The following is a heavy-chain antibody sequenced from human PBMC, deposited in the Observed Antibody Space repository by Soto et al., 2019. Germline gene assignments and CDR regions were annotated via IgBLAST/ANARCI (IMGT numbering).Heavy chain of an antibody. V-gene: IGHV3-33*01. CDR2: IWYDGSNK. CDR1: GFTFSSYG. Sequence: QVQLVESGGGVVQPGRSLRLSCAASGFTFSSYGMHWVRQAPGKGLEWVAVIWYDGSNKYYADSVKGRFTISRDNSKNPLYLQMNSLRAEDTAVYYCARGSDYYWGQGTLVTVSS. J-gene: IGHJ4*02. CDR3: ARGSDYY.